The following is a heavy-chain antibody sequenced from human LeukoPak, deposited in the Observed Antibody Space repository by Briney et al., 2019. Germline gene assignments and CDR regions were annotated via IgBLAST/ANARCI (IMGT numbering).Heavy chain of an antibody. CDR1: GGSFSGYY. J-gene: IGHJ6*03. CDR2: INHSGST. D-gene: IGHD2-15*01. CDR3: ARVPQWFFGRGGSSDEVVGYYYMDV. V-gene: IGHV4-34*01. Sequence: SETLSLTCAVYGGSFSGYYWSWIRQPPGKGLEWIGEINHSGSTNYNPSLKSRVTISVDTSKNQFSLKLSSVTAADTAVYYCARVPQWFFGRGGSSDEVVGYYYMDVWGKGTTVTVSS.